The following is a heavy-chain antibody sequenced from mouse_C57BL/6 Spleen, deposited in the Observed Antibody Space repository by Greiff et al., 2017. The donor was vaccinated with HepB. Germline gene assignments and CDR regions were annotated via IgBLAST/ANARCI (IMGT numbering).Heavy chain of an antibody. Sequence: VQFQRSGAELVNPGASVSLSCTVLGFNIKNNIRHWVKQRTEQGLEWIGRIDPEDGETKYAPKFQGKATKTADTASNTAYLQLSSLTSEDTAVYYCARPGAMDYWGQGTSVTVSS. CDR1: GFNIKNNI. CDR2: IDPEDGET. V-gene: IGHV14-2*01. J-gene: IGHJ4*01. CDR3: ARPGAMDY.